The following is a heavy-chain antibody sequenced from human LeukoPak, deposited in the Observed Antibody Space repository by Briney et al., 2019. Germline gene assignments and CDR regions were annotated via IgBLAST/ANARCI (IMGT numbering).Heavy chain of an antibody. D-gene: IGHD3-3*01. CDR1: GGSISSSSYY. J-gene: IGHJ6*03. Sequence: SETLSLTCTVSGGSISSSSYYWGWIRQPPGKGLEWIGSIYYSGSTYYNPSLKSRVTISVDTSKNQFSLKLSSVTAADTAVYYCARDLSRDYDFWSGYPDYYYYMDVWGKGTTVTVSS. V-gene: IGHV4-39*07. CDR2: IYYSGST. CDR3: ARDLSRDYDFWSGYPDYYYYMDV.